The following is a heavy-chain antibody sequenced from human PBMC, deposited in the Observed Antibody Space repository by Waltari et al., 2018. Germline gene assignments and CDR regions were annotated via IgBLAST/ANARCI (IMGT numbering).Heavy chain of an antibody. CDR1: GYSLTDFS. V-gene: IGHV1-24*01. D-gene: IGHD3-9*01. Sequence: QVQLVQSGAEVKKPGASVKVSCKVSGYSLTDFSMHWVRQAPGKGLEWLGGFDPEDGETIYAQKFQGRVTMTEDTSTDTAYMELSSLRSEDTAVYFCATPGFFDLYYFDYWGQGTLVTVSS. CDR2: FDPEDGET. J-gene: IGHJ4*02. CDR3: ATPGFFDLYYFDY.